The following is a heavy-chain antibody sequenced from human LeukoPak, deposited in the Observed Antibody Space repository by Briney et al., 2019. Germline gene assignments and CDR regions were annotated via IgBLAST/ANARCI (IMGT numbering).Heavy chain of an antibody. CDR3: ARVEGDIVTTTEGYFDY. D-gene: IGHD5-12*01. CDR1: GFTFSSYS. V-gene: IGHV3-21*01. J-gene: IGHJ4*02. Sequence: GGSLRLSCAASGFTFSSYSMNWVRQAPGKGLEWVSSISSSSSYIYYADSVKGRFTISRDNAKNSLYLQMNSLRAEDTAVYYCARVEGDIVTTTEGYFDYWGQGTLVTVSS. CDR2: ISSSSSYI.